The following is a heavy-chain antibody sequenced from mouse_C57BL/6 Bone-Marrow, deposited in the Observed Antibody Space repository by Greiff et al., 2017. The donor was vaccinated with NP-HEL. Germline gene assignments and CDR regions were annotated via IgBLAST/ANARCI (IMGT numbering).Heavy chain of an antibody. Sequence: QVHVKQPGAELVKPGASVKLSCKASGYTFTSYWMHWEKQRPGQGLEWIGMIHPNSGSTNYNEKFKSKATLTVDKSSSTAYMQLSSLTSEDSAVYYCAREGYYDYDGVDYWGQGTTLTVSS. CDR1: GYTFTSYW. CDR2: IHPNSGST. J-gene: IGHJ2*01. V-gene: IGHV1-64*01. CDR3: AREGYYDYDGVDY. D-gene: IGHD2-4*01.